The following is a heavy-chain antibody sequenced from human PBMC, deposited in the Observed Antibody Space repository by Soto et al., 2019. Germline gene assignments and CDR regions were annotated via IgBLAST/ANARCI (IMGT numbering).Heavy chain of an antibody. CDR3: AKDRGYCSGGSCRDAFDI. J-gene: IGHJ3*02. D-gene: IGHD2-15*01. CDR2: TSGSGGST. Sequence: PGGSLRLSCAASGFTFSSYAMSWVRQAPGKGLEWVSATSGSGGSTYYADSVKGRFTISRDNSKNTLYLQMNSLRAEDTAVYYCAKDRGYCSGGSCRDAFDIWGQGTMVTVSS. V-gene: IGHV3-23*01. CDR1: GFTFSSYA.